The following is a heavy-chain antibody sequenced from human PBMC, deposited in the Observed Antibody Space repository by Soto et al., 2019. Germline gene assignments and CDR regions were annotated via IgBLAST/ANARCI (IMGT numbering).Heavy chain of an antibody. Sequence: QVQLVESGGGGVQPGRSLRLSCAASGFNFSSYVMHWVRHAPGQGLAGVAVIWYDGGNKYYADPVKGRFTISRENFKNTLYLQMTSPRAEDTAVYYCARDGQWLPRDGLRSSYSFDYLCQGTLVTVSS. D-gene: IGHD6-19*01. V-gene: IGHV3-33*01. J-gene: IGHJ4*02. CDR2: IWYDGGNK. CDR1: GFNFSSYV. CDR3: ARDGQWLPRDGLRSSYSFDY.